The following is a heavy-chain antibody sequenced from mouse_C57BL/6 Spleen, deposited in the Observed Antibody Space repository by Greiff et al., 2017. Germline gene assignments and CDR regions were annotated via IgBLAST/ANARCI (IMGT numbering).Heavy chain of an antibody. J-gene: IGHJ1*03. CDR1: GYTFTTYP. V-gene: IGHV1-47*01. Sequence: VQLQQSGAELVKPGASVKMSCKASGYTFTTYPIEWMKQHHGKSLEWIGTFHPYNDDTTYNEKFKGKATLTVEKSSSTVYLELSRLTSDDSAVYYCARGIIEDWYFDVWGTGTTVTVSA. D-gene: IGHD5-2*01. CDR2: FHPYNDDT. CDR3: ARGIIEDWYFDV.